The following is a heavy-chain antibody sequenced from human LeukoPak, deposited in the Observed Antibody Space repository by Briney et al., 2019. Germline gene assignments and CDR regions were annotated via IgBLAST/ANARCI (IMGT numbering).Heavy chain of an antibody. CDR2: IYTSGST. CDR3: ARLKPPKATYHYGSGSYYNRWFDP. CDR1: GGSISSFY. J-gene: IGHJ5*02. Sequence: PSETLSLTCTVSGGSISSFYWSWIRQPAGKGLEWIGRIYTSGSTNYNPSLKSRVTMSVDTSKNQFSLNLSSVTAADTAVYYCARLKPPKATYHYGSGSYYNRWFDPWGQGTLVTVSS. V-gene: IGHV4-4*07. D-gene: IGHD3-10*01.